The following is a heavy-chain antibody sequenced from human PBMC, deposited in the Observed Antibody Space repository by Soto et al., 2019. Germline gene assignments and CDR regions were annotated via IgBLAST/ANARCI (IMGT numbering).Heavy chain of an antibody. V-gene: IGHV4-4*02. J-gene: IGHJ6*02. CDR3: ARDNDFWSGYGGRYYGMDV. CDR1: GGSISSSNW. D-gene: IGHD3-3*01. CDR2: IYHSGST. Sequence: QVQLQESGPGLVKHSGTLSLNCAVSGGSISSSNWWSWVRQPPGKGLEWVGEIYHSGSTNYNQSLKCRVTISVDKSKNQVSLKLSSVTAADTAVYYCARDNDFWSGYGGRYYGMDVWGQGTTVTVSS.